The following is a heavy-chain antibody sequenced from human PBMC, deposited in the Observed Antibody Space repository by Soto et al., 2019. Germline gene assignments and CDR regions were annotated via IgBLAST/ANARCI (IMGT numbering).Heavy chain of an antibody. D-gene: IGHD3-9*01. CDR1: GYTFTSYG. CDR2: ISAYNGNT. CDR3: ATDIFTGHHYYYYYGMDV. Sequence: QVQLVQSGAEVKKPGASVKVSCKASGYTFTSYGISWVRQAPGQGLEWMGWISAYNGNTNYAQKLQGRVTMTTDTSTSTAYMELRSLRSDDTAVYYCATDIFTGHHYYYYYGMDVWGQGTTVTVSS. V-gene: IGHV1-18*01. J-gene: IGHJ6*02.